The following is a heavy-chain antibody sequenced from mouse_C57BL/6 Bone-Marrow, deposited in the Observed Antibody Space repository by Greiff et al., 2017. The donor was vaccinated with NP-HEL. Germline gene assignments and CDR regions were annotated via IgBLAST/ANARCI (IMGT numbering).Heavy chain of an antibody. Sequence: EVKLVESEGGLVQPGSSMKLSCTASGFTFSDYYMAWVRQVPEKGLEWVANINYDGSSTYYLDSLKSRFIISRDNAKNILYLQMSSLKSEDTATYYCARAPFITTVVPYFDYWGQGTTLTVSS. CDR3: ARAPFITTVVPYFDY. CDR1: GFTFSDYY. CDR2: INYDGSST. J-gene: IGHJ2*01. D-gene: IGHD1-1*01. V-gene: IGHV5-16*01.